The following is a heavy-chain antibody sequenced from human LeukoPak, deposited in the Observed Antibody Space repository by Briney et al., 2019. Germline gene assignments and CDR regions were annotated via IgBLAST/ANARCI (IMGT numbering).Heavy chain of an antibody. D-gene: IGHD6-6*01. CDR3: TRWIAARPFDY. J-gene: IGHJ4*02. V-gene: IGHV3-73*01. CDR2: IRSKANSYAT. CDR1: GFTFSGSA. Sequence: GGSLRLSCAASGFTFSGSAMHWVRQASGKGLEGVGRIRSKANSYATAYAASVKGRFTISREDSKNTAYLQMNSLKTEDTAVYYCTRWIAARPFDYWGQGTLVTVSS.